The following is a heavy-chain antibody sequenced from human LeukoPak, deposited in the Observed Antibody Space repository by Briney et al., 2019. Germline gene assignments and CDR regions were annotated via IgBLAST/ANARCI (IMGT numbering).Heavy chain of an antibody. CDR1: GYTFTGYY. CDR3: ASWGYCSGGSCYSAAFDI. J-gene: IGHJ3*02. V-gene: IGHV1-2*02. D-gene: IGHD2-15*01. CDR2: INPNSGGT. Sequence: ASVKVSCKASGYTFTGYYMHWVRQAPGQGLEWMGWINPNSGGTNYAQKFQGRVTMTRDTSISTAYMELSRLRSDDTAVYYCASWGYCSGGSCYSAAFDIWGQGTMVTVSS.